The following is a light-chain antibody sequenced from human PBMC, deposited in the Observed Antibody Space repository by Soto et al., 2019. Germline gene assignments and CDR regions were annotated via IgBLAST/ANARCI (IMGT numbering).Light chain of an antibody. V-gene: IGLV2-8*01. CDR2: EVV. J-gene: IGLJ1*01. CDR1: KNDVGFYDF. Sequence: SALTQPPSASGSPGQSVTISCTGTKNDVGFYDFVSWYQHHPGKAPRLIIYEVVQRPSGVPDRFSGSKSGNTASLTVSGLQAADEADYFCKSYAGSNTYVFGSGTKLTVL. CDR3: KSYAGSNTYV.